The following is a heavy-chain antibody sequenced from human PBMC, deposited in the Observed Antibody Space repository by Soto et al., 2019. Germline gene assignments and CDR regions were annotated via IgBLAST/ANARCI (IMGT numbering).Heavy chain of an antibody. CDR2: ISYDGRNK. CDR1: GFTFSSYG. J-gene: IGHJ6*02. V-gene: IGHV3-30*18. D-gene: IGHD6-19*01. CDR3: VKDGSSGWPYYYGLDV. Sequence: QVQLVESGGGGFHPGRSLRLSCAASGFTFSSYGMHWVRQAPGKGLEWVAVISYDGRNKYYADSVKGRFTISSDNSKNTLYLQMNNLRAEDTAMYYCVKDGSSGWPYYYGLDVWGQGTTVTVSS.